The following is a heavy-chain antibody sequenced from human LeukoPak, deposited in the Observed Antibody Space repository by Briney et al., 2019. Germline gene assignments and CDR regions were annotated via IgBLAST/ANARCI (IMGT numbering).Heavy chain of an antibody. CDR3: AREFKQLVNDAFDI. D-gene: IGHD6-13*01. J-gene: IGHJ3*02. CDR1: GYIFTKNV. Sequence: ASVKVSCKASGYIFTKNVIHWVRQAPGQRLEWMGWINAGNGDTKYSQKFLGRVTISRDTSTSTAYMELSSLRSEDTAVYYCAREFKQLVNDAFDIWGQGTMVTVSS. V-gene: IGHV1-3*01. CDR2: INAGNGDT.